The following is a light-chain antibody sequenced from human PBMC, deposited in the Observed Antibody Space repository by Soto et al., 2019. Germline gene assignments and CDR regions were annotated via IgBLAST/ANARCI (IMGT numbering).Light chain of an antibody. J-gene: IGKJ3*01. CDR3: QHYDNLPPFT. V-gene: IGKV1-33*01. CDR1: QDIRKY. CDR2: GAS. Sequence: DIQMTQSPSSLSASVGDRVTITCQASQDIRKYLNWYQQKPGRAPKLLIYGASNLETGVPPRFSGSGYGTHFTFTISSLQPEDLATYYCQHYDNLPPFTFGPGTKVAIK.